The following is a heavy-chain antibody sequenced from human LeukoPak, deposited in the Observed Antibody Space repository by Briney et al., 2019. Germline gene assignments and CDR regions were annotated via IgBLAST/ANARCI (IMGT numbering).Heavy chain of an antibody. CDR2: IYPGDSDT. J-gene: IGHJ4*02. V-gene: IGHV5-51*01. CDR1: GYSFTSYW. Sequence: GESLKTSWKGSGYSFTSYWIAWVRQIPGKGLEWLGIIYPGDSDTRYSPSFQGQVTISADEFISTAYLQWSSLKASDTAMYYCARLTNLYSGSHWYWGQGTLVTVSS. CDR3: ARLTNLYSGSHWY. D-gene: IGHD1-26*01.